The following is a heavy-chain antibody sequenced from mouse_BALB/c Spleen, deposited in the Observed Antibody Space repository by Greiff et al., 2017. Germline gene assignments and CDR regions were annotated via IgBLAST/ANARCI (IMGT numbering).Heavy chain of an antibody. V-gene: IGHV5-6-5*01. CDR3: ARLYFDY. CDR2: ISSGGST. CDR1: GFTFSSYA. J-gene: IGHJ2*01. Sequence: DVKLVESGGGLVKPGGSLKLSCAASGFTFSSYAMSWVRQTPEKRLEWVASISSGGSTYYPDSVKGRFTISRDNARNILYLQMSSLRSEDTAMYYCARLYFDYWGQGTTLTVSS.